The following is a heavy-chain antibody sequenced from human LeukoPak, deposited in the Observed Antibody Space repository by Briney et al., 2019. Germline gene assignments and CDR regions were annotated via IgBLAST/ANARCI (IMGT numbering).Heavy chain of an antibody. Sequence: SQTLSLTCAISGDSVSSNSAAWNWIRQSPSRGLEWLGRTYYRSKWYNDYAVSVKSRITINPDTSKNQFSLQLNSVTPEDTAVYYCARDRCSGGSCYSDAFDIWGKGTTVTISS. V-gene: IGHV6-1*01. CDR1: GDSVSSNSAA. D-gene: IGHD2-15*01. CDR3: ARDRCSGGSCYSDAFDI. J-gene: IGHJ3*02. CDR2: TYYRSKWYN.